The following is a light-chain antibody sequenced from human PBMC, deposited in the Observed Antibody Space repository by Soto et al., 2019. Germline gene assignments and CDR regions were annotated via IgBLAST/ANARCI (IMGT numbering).Light chain of an antibody. CDR3: QQYNSYWT. CDR2: DAS. J-gene: IGKJ1*01. V-gene: IGKV3-11*01. CDR1: QSVSRY. Sequence: EIVLTQSPATLSLSPGERATLSCRASQSVSRYLAWYQQKPGQAPRLLIYDASNRATGIPARFSGSGSGTDFTLTISSLEPEDFATYYCQQYNSYWTFGQGTKV.